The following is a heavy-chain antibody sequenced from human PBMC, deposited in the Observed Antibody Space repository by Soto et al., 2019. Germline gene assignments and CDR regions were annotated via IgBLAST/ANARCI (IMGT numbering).Heavy chain of an antibody. D-gene: IGHD5-18*01. CDR1: GGTFSSYA. CDR3: GRREVGTAMVQSGVHYYNGMDV. CDR2: IIPIFGTA. Sequence: QVQLVQSGAEVKKPGSSVKVSCKASGGTFSSYAISWVRQAPGQGLEWMGGIIPIFGTANYAQKFQGRVTITADESTSRAYMEVSSLRAEDTAVYYCGRREVGTAMVQSGVHYYNGMDVWGQGTTVTVSS. V-gene: IGHV1-69*01. J-gene: IGHJ6*02.